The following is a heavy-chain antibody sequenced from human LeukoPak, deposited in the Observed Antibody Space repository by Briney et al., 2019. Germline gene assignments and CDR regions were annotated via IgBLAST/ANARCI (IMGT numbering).Heavy chain of an antibody. CDR3: AREPYGDYLDY. V-gene: IGHV1-18*01. J-gene: IGHJ4*02. CDR2: ISAYNGNT. Sequence: GASVKVSCKASGYTFTSYGISWVRQAPGQGLEWMGWISAYNGNTNYAQKLQGRVTMTTDTSTRTAYKELRSLRSDDTAVYYCAREPYGDYLDYWGQGTLVTVSS. CDR1: GYTFTSYG. D-gene: IGHD4-17*01.